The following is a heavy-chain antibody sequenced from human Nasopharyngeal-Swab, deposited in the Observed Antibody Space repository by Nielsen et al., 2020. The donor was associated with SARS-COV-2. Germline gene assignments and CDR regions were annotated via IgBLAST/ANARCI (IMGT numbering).Heavy chain of an antibody. J-gene: IGHJ3*02. D-gene: IGHD6-19*01. CDR3: ARGAYSSGWYM. CDR1: GFSISDYS. CDR2: ITSSGSFI. Sequence: GGSLRLSCAASGFSISDYSMNWVRKAPGKGLEWISYITSSGSFIYYADSVRGRFTISRDNAKNSLYLQMNSLRDDDTAVYYCARGAYSSGWYMWGQGTMVTVSS. V-gene: IGHV3-48*02.